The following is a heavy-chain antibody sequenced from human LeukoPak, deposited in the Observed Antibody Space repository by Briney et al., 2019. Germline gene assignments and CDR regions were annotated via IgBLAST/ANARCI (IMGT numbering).Heavy chain of an antibody. D-gene: IGHD4-17*01. CDR1: GFTFSSYG. CDR2: ISYDGSNK. CDR3: AKDLGNYGDYVFCY. Sequence: GGSLRLSCAASGFTFSSYGMHWVRQAPGKGLEWVAVISYDGSNKYYADSVKGRFTISRDNSKNTLYLQMNSLRAEDTAVYYCAKDLGNYGDYVFCYWGQGTLVTVSS. J-gene: IGHJ4*02. V-gene: IGHV3-30*18.